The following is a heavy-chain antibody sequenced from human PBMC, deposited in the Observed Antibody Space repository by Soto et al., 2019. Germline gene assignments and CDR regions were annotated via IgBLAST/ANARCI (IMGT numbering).Heavy chain of an antibody. Sequence: QVQLVQSGAEVTKPGSSVTVSCTASGDTFSRFTLSWVRQAPGQGLEWMGRIIPMLGMSNSALKFQGRVTITADKSTNKVYMHLNSLRSDDTAVYYCATSYGSGSAHFDSWGQVTLVTVSS. CDR3: ATSYGSGSAHFDS. CDR2: IIPMLGMS. D-gene: IGHD3-10*01. J-gene: IGHJ4*02. CDR1: GDTFSRFT. V-gene: IGHV1-69*02.